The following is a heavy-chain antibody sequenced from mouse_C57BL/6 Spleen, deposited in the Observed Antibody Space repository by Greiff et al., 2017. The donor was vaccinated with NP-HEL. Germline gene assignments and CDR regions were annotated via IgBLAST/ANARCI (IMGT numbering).Heavy chain of an antibody. CDR3: ARWNDEWAMGC. D-gene: IGHD1-3*01. CDR2: IYPGDGDT. CDR1: GYAFSSYW. V-gene: IGHV1-80*01. Sequence: VQLQQSGAELVKPGASVKISCKASGYAFSSYWMNWVKQRPGKGLEWIGMIYPGDGDTNYNGKFKGKATLTADKASSTAYMQLSSLTSEDSAFYFCARWNDEWAMGCWGKGISVTVS. J-gene: IGHJ4*01.